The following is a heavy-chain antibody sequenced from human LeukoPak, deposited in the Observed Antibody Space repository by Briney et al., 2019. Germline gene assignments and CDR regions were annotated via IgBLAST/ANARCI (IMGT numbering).Heavy chain of an antibody. J-gene: IGHJ6*02. Sequence: PGGSLRLSCATSGFTFSSYSMNWVRQAPGKGLEWVSSISDSSSYMYHADSVKGRFTISRDNAKNSVYLQMNSLRAEDTATYYCTKGENGMDVWGQGTTVTVSS. CDR3: TKGENGMDV. V-gene: IGHV3-21*01. CDR2: ISDSSSYM. D-gene: IGHD1-26*01. CDR1: GFTFSSYS.